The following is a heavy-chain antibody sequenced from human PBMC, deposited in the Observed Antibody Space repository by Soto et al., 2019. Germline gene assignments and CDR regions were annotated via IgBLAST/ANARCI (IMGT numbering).Heavy chain of an antibody. V-gene: IGHV4-31*03. J-gene: IGHJ4*02. CDR2: IYYSGST. Sequence: PSETLSLTCTVSGGSISSGGYYWSWIRQHPGKGLEWIGYIYYSGSTYYNPSLKSRVTISVDTSKNQFSLKLSSVTAADTAVYYCARAKQWLVLATFDYWGQGTLVTVSS. CDR1: GGSISSGGYY. D-gene: IGHD6-19*01. CDR3: ARAKQWLVLATFDY.